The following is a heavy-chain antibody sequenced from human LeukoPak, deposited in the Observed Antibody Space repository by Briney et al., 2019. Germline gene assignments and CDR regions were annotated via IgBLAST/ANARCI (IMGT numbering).Heavy chain of an antibody. J-gene: IGHJ4*02. CDR2: INGDGSRR. CDR1: GFSFRSHW. D-gene: IGHD3-9*01. V-gene: IGHV3-74*01. Sequence: GSLRLSCVASGFSFRSHWMHWVRQPPGTGLVWVSRINGDGSRRFYMDSVKGRFTISRDNAKNTLYLEMNSLRAEDTAFYFCVRGDRTGYFFDNWGQGTLVTVSS. CDR3: VRGDRTGYFFDN.